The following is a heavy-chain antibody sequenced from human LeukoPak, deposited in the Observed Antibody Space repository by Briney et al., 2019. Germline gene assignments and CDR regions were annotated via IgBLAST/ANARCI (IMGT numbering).Heavy chain of an antibody. CDR1: GFTFSDSA. D-gene: IGHD5-18*01. Sequence: GGSLRLSCAGSGFTFSDSAFHWVRQASGKGLEWVGRIRSKANSYATAYVASVKGRFTISRDDSKNTAYLQMNSLKTEDTAVYYCTRLDVDTTGPLRYWGQGALVTVSS. J-gene: IGHJ4*02. V-gene: IGHV3-73*01. CDR3: TRLDVDTTGPLRY. CDR2: IRSKANSYAT.